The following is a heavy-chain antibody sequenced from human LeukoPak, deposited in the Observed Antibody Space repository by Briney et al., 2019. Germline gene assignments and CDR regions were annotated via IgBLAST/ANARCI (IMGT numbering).Heavy chain of an antibody. J-gene: IGHJ6*03. V-gene: IGHV4-38-2*02. D-gene: IGHD2-2*01. CDR2: IFHSGST. CDR3: ASAVVVPAAFMDV. CDR1: GYSIGSGYY. Sequence: PSETLSLTCTASGYSIGSGYYWGWIRQPPGKGLEWVGTIFHSGSTYYNPSLKSRVTMSINTSKNHFSLKLSSVTAADTAVYYCASAVVVPAAFMDVWGKGTTVTVSS.